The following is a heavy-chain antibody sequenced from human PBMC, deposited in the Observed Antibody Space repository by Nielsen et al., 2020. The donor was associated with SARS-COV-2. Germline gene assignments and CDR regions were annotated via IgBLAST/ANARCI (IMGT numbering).Heavy chain of an antibody. CDR1: GFTFSSYA. Sequence: GGSLRLSCAASGFTFSSYAMSWVRQAPGKGLEWVSAISGSGGSTYYADSVKGRFTISRDDSQGVAYLQMNSLSTEGTAVYYCTRDLYRQSVLLWLYWGQGTLVTVSS. J-gene: IGHJ1*01. CDR2: ISGSGGST. D-gene: IGHD3-16*02. CDR3: TRDLYRQSVLLWLY. V-gene: IGHV3-23*01.